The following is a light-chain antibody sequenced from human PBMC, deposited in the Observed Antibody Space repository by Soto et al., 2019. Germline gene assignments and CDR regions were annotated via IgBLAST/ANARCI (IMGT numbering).Light chain of an antibody. Sequence: EIVLTQCPATVSLSPGERATLSCRASESVNDYLAWYQQKPGQAPRLLIYGASNRATGIPVRFSGSGSGTDFTLTISSLEPEDFAVYYCQHRGRWPRTFGQGTKLEI. CDR3: QHRGRWPRT. V-gene: IGKV3-11*01. CDR1: ESVNDY. CDR2: GAS. J-gene: IGKJ2*01.